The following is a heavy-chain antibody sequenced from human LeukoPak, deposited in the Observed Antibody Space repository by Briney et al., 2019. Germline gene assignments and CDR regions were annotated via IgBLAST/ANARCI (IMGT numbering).Heavy chain of an antibody. CDR2: IEQDGSEK. V-gene: IGHV3-7*03. CDR1: GFTFSSYW. Sequence: GGSLRLSCAASGFTFSSYWMSWVRQAPGKGLEWVANIEQDGSEKYYVDSVKGRFTISRDNAKNSLYLQMNSLRAEDTAVYYCARDLTMVRGVINDVDYWGQGTLVTVSS. D-gene: IGHD3-10*01. J-gene: IGHJ4*02. CDR3: ARDLTMVRGVINDVDY.